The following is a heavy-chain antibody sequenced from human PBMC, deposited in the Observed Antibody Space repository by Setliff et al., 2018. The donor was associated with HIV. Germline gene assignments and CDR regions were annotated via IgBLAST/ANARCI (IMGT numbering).Heavy chain of an antibody. CDR2: ISAYNGNT. CDR1: GYTFTSYG. J-gene: IGHJ4*02. V-gene: IGHV1-18*01. CDR3: ARIGYSGYDFAYGLDY. Sequence: ASVKVSCKASGYTFTSYGISWVRQAPGQGLEWMGWISAYNGNTNYAQRLQGRVTMTTDTSTSTAYMELRSLRSDDTAVYYCARIGYSGYDFAYGLDYWGQGTLVTV. D-gene: IGHD5-12*01.